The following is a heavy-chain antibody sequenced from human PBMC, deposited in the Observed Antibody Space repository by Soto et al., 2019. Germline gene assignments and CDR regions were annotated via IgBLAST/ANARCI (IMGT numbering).Heavy chain of an antibody. CDR3: AVYFSGGSCYKGGNFDY. CDR2: INAGNGNT. Sequence: ASVKVSCKASGYTFTSYAMHWVRQAPGQRLEWMGWINAGNGNTKYSQKFQGRVTITKDTSASTAYMELSSLRSGDTAVYYFAVYFSGGSCYKGGNFDYWGQGTLVTVSS. D-gene: IGHD2-15*01. J-gene: IGHJ4*02. V-gene: IGHV1-3*01. CDR1: GYTFTSYA.